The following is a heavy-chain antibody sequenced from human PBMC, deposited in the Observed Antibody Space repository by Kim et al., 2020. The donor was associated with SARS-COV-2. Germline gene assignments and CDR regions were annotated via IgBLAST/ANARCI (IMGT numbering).Heavy chain of an antibody. Sequence: GGSLRLSCAASGFTVSSNYMSWLRQAPGKGLEWLSVIYSGDKTYYVESVKGRLTISRDNSKNTLYLQMSSLRVVDTAVYYCATNLAAAGVVWGQGSLVTV. CDR1: GFTVSSNY. J-gene: IGHJ4*02. V-gene: IGHV3-66*01. D-gene: IGHD6-13*01. CDR3: ATNLAAAGVV. CDR2: IYSGDKT.